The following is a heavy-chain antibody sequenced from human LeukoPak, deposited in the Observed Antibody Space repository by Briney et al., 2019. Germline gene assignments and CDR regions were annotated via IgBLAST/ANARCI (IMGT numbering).Heavy chain of an antibody. CDR3: ARGRAYYDSTGYGY. V-gene: IGHV3-11*01. Sequence: GGSLRLSCAASGFTFSDYYMSWILQAPGKGLEWLSYISSDGTTIQYADSVKGRFTISRDNAKNSLYLQMNSLRAEDTAVYYCARGRAYYDSTGYGYWGQGTLVTVSS. CDR2: ISSDGTTI. D-gene: IGHD3-22*01. CDR1: GFTFSDYY. J-gene: IGHJ4*02.